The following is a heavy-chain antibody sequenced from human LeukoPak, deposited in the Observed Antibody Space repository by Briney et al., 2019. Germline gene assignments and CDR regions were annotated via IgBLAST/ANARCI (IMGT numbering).Heavy chain of an antibody. J-gene: IGHJ4*02. CDR3: ARDIRPRVESFDY. CDR2: INPNSGST. CDR1: GYTFTDYH. D-gene: IGHD3-3*01. V-gene: IGHV1-2*02. Sequence: ASVKVSSKASGYTFTDYHMHWVRQAPGQGLEWMGWINPNSGSTNYAQKFQGRLTMTRDTSISTAYMELSRLRSDDTAVYYCARDIRPRVESFDYWGQGTLVTVSS.